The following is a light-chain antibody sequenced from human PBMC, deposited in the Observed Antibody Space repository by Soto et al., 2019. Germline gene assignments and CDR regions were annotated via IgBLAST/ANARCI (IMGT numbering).Light chain of an antibody. Sequence: QSALTQPPSASGSPRQSVTISCTGTSSDVGGYNYVSWYQQHPGKAPKLLIYEVTRRPSGVPDRFSGSKSGNTASLTVSALQAEDEAHYYCSSYAGNNVVIFGGGTKLTVL. V-gene: IGLV2-8*01. J-gene: IGLJ2*01. CDR3: SSYAGNNVVI. CDR2: EVT. CDR1: SSDVGGYNY.